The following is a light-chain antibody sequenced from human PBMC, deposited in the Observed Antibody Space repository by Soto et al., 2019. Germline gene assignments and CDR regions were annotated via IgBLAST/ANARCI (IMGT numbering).Light chain of an antibody. CDR2: NTM. CDR1: DGPVTSGHY. V-gene: IGLV7-46*01. Sequence: QTVVTQEPSLTVSPGGTVTLTCGSSDGPVTSGHYPYWYQQRPGQVPRTLIYNTMNRQSWAPARFSGSLVGVKAALTLSGAQPEDEADYYCLLTYSGGRVFGGGTQLTVL. J-gene: IGLJ2*01. CDR3: LLTYSGGRV.